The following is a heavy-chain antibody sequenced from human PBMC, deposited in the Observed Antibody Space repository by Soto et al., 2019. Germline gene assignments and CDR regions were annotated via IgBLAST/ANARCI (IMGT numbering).Heavy chain of an antibody. Sequence: SETLSLTCTVSGGSISSGGYYWSWIRQHPGKGLEWIGYINYSGSTYYNPSLKSRVTISVDTSKNQFSLKLSSVTAADTAVYYCASILSQAPSPDPLFDYWGQGTLVTVSS. D-gene: IGHD3-16*02. CDR1: GGSISSGGYY. V-gene: IGHV4-31*03. J-gene: IGHJ4*02. CDR3: ASILSQAPSPDPLFDY. CDR2: INYSGST.